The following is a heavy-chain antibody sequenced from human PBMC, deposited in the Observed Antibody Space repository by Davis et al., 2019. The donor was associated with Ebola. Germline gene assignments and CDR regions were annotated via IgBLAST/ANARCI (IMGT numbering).Heavy chain of an antibody. CDR1: GFTFSDYV. Sequence: GESLKISCAASGFTFSDYVMMWVRQAPGKGLEWVSSISGSGTVIKYVDSVKGRFTISRDNSKNTLYLQMNSLRGDDTATYYCAKGLTSQWLVLGWFDPWGQGTLVTVSS. J-gene: IGHJ5*02. V-gene: IGHV3-23*01. D-gene: IGHD6-19*01. CDR3: AKGLTSQWLVLGWFDP. CDR2: ISGSGTVI.